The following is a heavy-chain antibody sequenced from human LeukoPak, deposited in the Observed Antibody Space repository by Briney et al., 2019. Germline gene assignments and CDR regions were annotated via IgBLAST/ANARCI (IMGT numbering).Heavy chain of an antibody. V-gene: IGHV4-61*01. CDR2: IYYSGST. D-gene: IGHD5-18*01. CDR3: ARVGGYSYGVDY. J-gene: IGHJ4*02. CDR1: GGSISSSSYY. Sequence: SETLSLTCTVSGGSISSSSYYWSWIRQPPGKGLEWIGYIYYSGSTNYNPSLKSRVTMSVDTSKNQFSLKLSSVTAADTAVYYCARVGGYSYGVDYWGQGTLVTVSS.